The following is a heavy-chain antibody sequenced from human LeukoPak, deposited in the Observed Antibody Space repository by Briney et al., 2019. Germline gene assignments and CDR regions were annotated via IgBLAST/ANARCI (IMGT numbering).Heavy chain of an antibody. CDR2: ISSSSSSM. CDR1: GFTFSSYS. Sequence: PGGSLRLSCAASGFTFSSYSMNWVRQAPGKGPEWVSYISSSSSSMYYADSVKGRFTISRDNAKNSLFLQMNSLRAEGTAVYYCARHGSSWPYYFDYWGQGTLVAVSS. CDR3: ARHGSSWPYYFDY. D-gene: IGHD6-13*01. V-gene: IGHV3-48*01. J-gene: IGHJ4*02.